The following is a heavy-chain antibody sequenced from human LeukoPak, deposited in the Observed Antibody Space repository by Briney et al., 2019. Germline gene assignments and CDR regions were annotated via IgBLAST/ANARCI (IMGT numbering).Heavy chain of an antibody. Sequence: PGGSLRLSCAASGFTFSSYEMNWVRQAPGKGLEWVSYISSSGSTIYYAASVKGRFTISRDNAKNSLYLQMNSLRAEDTALYYCARDLGGAIPGCNWFDPWGQRTLVTVSS. CDR3: ARDLGGAIPGCNWFDP. J-gene: IGHJ5*02. CDR1: GFTFSSYE. V-gene: IGHV3-48*03. D-gene: IGHD3-16*02. CDR2: ISSSGSTI.